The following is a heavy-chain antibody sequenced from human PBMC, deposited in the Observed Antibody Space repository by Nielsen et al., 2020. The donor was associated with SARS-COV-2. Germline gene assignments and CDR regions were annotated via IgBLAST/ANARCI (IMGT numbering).Heavy chain of an antibody. CDR1: GFTFSDYY. J-gene: IGHJ2*01. CDR2: ISSSSSYT. D-gene: IGHD5-18*01. CDR3: ARLGKDTAMATAPDL. Sequence: GGSLRLSCAASGFTFSDYYMSWIRQAPGKGLEWVSYISSSSSYTNYADSVKGRFTISRDNAKNSLYLQMNSLRAEDTAVYYCARLGKDTAMATAPDLWGRGTLVTVSS. V-gene: IGHV3-11*03.